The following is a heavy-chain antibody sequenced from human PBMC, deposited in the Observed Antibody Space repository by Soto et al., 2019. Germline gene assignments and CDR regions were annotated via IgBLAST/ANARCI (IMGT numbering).Heavy chain of an antibody. J-gene: IGHJ6*03. CDR3: ARVAGSEDYYYYYMDV. CDR2: IYYSGIT. Sequence: SETLSLTCTVSGGSIRSGGYYWSWIRQHPGKGLEWIGYIYYSGITYYNPSLKSRVIMSVDTSKNQFSLKLSSVTAADTAVYYCARVAGSEDYYYYYMDVWGKGTTVTVSS. V-gene: IGHV4-31*03. CDR1: GGSIRSGGYY.